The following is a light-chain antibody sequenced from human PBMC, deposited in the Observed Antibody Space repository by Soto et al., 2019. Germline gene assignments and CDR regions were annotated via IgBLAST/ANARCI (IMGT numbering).Light chain of an antibody. CDR2: GAS. CDR1: QSVSSN. J-gene: IGKJ1*01. CDR3: QQYNNLPPR. V-gene: IGKV3-15*01. Sequence: IAMTKSPATLSVSAGERATLSCRASQSVSSNLAWYQQKPGQAPRLLIYGASTRATGIPARFSGSGSGTEFTLTISSLQSEDFAVYYCQQYNNLPPRFGQGTKVDIK.